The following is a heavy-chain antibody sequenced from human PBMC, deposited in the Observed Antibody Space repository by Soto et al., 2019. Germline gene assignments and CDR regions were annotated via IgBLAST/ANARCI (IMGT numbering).Heavy chain of an antibody. D-gene: IGHD2-15*01. Sequence: GESLKISCKGCVYSFTSYWIGWVRQMPGKCLGWMGIIYPGDSDTXXSPSFQGXXTMSAEKSISTXYLQWXSLKASDTAMYYCAKHREVGVLAYSCQGTLVTVSS. CDR1: VYSFTSYW. V-gene: IGHV5-51*01. CDR3: AKHREVGVLAY. J-gene: IGHJ4*02. CDR2: IYPGDSDT.